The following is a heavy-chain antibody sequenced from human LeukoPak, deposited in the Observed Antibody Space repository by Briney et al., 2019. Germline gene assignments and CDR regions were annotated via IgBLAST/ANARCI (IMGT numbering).Heavy chain of an antibody. Sequence: GGSLRLSCVAPGFNLGDFAMDWVRQAPGEGLERGSYIVASSSDIFYGDSVKGRFTISRDNAKNSLFLQMDNLRAEDTAVYYCARGVGRVGSNFDFWGQGTLVTVSS. D-gene: IGHD1-26*01. V-gene: IGHV3-48*01. CDR2: IVASSSDI. CDR3: ARGVGRVGSNFDF. CDR1: GFNLGDFA. J-gene: IGHJ4*02.